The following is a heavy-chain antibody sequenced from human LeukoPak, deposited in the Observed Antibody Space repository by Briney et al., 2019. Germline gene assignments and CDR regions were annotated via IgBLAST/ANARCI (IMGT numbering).Heavy chain of an antibody. Sequence: GGSLRLSCAASEFTFRNHWMSWVRQAPGKGLEWVAYINLDGSEKSYVDSVKGRFTISRGNDKNSLYLQMNSLRAEDTAVYYCARGAGRGGSDYWGQGTLVTVSS. J-gene: IGHJ4*02. CDR2: INLDGSEK. CDR1: EFTFRNHW. D-gene: IGHD3-16*01. CDR3: ARGAGRGGSDY. V-gene: IGHV3-7*01.